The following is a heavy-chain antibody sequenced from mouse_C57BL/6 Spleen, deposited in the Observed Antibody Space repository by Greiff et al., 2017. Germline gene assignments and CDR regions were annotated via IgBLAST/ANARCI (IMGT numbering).Heavy chain of an antibody. D-gene: IGHD1-1*01. CDR2: IYPSDSET. Sequence: QVQLQQPGAELVRPGSSVKLSCKASGYTFTSYWMDWVKQRPGQGLEWIGNIYPSDSETHYNQKFKDKATLTVDKSSSTAYMQLSSLTSEDSAVYYCARTVAYARDYWGQGTSVTVSS. V-gene: IGHV1-61*01. J-gene: IGHJ4*01. CDR3: ARTVAYARDY. CDR1: GYTFTSYW.